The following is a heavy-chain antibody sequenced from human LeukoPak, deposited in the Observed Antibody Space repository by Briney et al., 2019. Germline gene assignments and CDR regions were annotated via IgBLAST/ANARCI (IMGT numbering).Heavy chain of an antibody. V-gene: IGHV3-23*01. Sequence: PGGSLRLSCAASGFTFSSYAMSWVRQAPGKGLEWVSAISGSGGSTYYADSVKGRFTISRDNSKNTLYLQMNSLRAEDTAVYYCAKYALRRVVVAANHYYYGMDVWGQGTTVTVSS. CDR3: AKYALRRVVVAANHYYYGMDV. J-gene: IGHJ6*02. D-gene: IGHD2-15*01. CDR2: ISGSGGST. CDR1: GFTFSSYA.